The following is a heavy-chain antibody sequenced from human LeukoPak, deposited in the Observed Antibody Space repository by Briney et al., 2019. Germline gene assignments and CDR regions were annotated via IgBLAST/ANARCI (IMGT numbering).Heavy chain of an antibody. CDR3: ARDPYGDYFLDV. CDR2: INPSGGST. V-gene: IGHV1-46*01. CDR1: GYTFTSYY. J-gene: IGHJ6*03. Sequence: ASVKVSCKASGYTFTSYYMHWVRQAPGQGLEWMGIINPSGGSTSYAQKFQGRVTMTRDTSTSTVYMELRSLRSDDTAVYYCARDPYGDYFLDVWGQGTTVTVSS. D-gene: IGHD4-17*01.